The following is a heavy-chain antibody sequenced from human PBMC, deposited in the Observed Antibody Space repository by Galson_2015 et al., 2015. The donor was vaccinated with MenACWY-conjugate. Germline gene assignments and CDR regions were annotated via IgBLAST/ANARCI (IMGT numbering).Heavy chain of an antibody. CDR3: ARDLGFYCSRNDCYSPY. CDR1: GFIFNNYW. D-gene: IGHD2-2*01. CDR2: IKQDGSEK. Sequence: SLRLSCAASGFIFNNYWMSWVRQVPGKGPEWVANIKQDGSEKYYVDSVRGRFTISRDNAKNSLYLQMNSLRAEDTAVYYCARDLGFYCSRNDCYSPYWGQGTWVTVSS. J-gene: IGHJ4*02. V-gene: IGHV3-7*03.